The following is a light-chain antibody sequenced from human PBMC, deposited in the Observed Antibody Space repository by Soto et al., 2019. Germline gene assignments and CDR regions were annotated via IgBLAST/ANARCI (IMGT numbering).Light chain of an antibody. V-gene: IGKV3-11*01. Sequence: EIVLTQSPATLSLSPGERATLSCRASQSVSSYLAWYQQKPGQAPSLLICDASNRVTGIPARFSGSGSGTDIAITITILDPEDFEVYYCQSADTFGQGTKLEIK. CDR3: QSADT. CDR2: DAS. J-gene: IGKJ2*01. CDR1: QSVSSY.